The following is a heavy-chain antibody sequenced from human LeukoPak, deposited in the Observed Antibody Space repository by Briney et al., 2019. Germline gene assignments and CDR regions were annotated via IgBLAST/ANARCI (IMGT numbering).Heavy chain of an antibody. V-gene: IGHV4-39*01. J-gene: IGHJ5*02. CDR3: AGSFGELFWFDP. D-gene: IGHD3-10*01. Sequence: RSSETLSLTCAVYGGSFSGYYWGWIRQPPGKGLEWIGSIYYSGSTYYNPSPKSRVTISVDTSKNQFSLKLSSVTAADTAVYYCAGSFGELFWFDPWGQGTLVTVSS. CDR1: GGSFSGYY. CDR2: IYYSGST.